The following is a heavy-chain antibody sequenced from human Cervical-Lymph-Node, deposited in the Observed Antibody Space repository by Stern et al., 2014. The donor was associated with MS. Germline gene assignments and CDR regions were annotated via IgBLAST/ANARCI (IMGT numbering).Heavy chain of an antibody. V-gene: IGHV4-30-2*01. Sequence: QLQLQESGSGLVRPSQTLSLTCTVSGGSVSSGGFTWSWLPPPPGKGLEGIGYIYEDESSYYNPSLKSRVTISIKTSKNQFSLRLSSMTAADTALYYCARVVRFLEWVPFDPWGQGILVTVSS. CDR2: IYEDESS. CDR1: GGSVSSGGFT. J-gene: IGHJ5*02. CDR3: ARVVRFLEWVPFDP. D-gene: IGHD3-3*01.